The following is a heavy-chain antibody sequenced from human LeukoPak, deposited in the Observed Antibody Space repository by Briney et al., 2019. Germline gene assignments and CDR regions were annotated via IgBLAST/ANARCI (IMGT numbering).Heavy chain of an antibody. D-gene: IGHD3-22*01. V-gene: IGHV1-18*01. Sequence: ASVKVSCKASGYTFTSYGISWVRQAHGQGLEWMGWISAYNGNTNYAQKLQGRVTMTTDTSTSTAYMELRSLRSDDTAVYYCAREGTYYDSSGYYDYWGQGTLVTVSS. CDR3: AREGTYYDSSGYYDY. J-gene: IGHJ4*02. CDR2: ISAYNGNT. CDR1: GYTFTSYG.